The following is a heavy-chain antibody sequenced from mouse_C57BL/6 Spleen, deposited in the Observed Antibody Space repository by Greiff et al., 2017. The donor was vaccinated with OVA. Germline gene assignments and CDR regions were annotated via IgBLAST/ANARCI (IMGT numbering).Heavy chain of an antibody. Sequence: VQLQQSGAELARPGASVKLSCTASGYTFPSYGLSWVKQRTGQGLEWIGEIYPRRGNPYYNEKFKGKATLTADKSSSTAYMELRSLTSEDSAVYFCARLGSSSGYFDYWGQGTTLTVSS. V-gene: IGHV1-81*01. CDR2: IYPRRGNP. CDR3: ARLGSSSGYFDY. J-gene: IGHJ2*01. D-gene: IGHD1-1*01. CDR1: GYTFPSYG.